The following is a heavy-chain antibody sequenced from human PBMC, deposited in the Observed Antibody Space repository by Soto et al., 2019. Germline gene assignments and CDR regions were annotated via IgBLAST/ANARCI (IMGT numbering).Heavy chain of an antibody. V-gene: IGHV3-11*01. D-gene: IGHD4-4*01. Sequence: QEQLVESGGGLVAPGGSLRLSCAASGFIFSDFYMAWIRQAPGKGLEWISYISSSGSSRFYADSVKGRFAISRDNGLNFLYLQMNSLRAEDTAVYYCVRAGNKLTPAHFLGSWGQGTLVTVSS. CDR3: VRAGNKLTPAHFLGS. CDR2: ISSSGSSR. CDR1: GFIFSDFY. J-gene: IGHJ4*02.